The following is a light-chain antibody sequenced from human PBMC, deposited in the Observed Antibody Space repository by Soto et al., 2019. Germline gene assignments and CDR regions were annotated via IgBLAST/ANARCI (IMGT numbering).Light chain of an antibody. CDR1: SSDVGAYNY. CDR3: SSYTSSTTQV. J-gene: IGLJ3*02. CDR2: EVG. Sequence: QSALTQPASVSGSPGQSITISCAGTSSDVGAYNYVSWYQQHPGKAPKLVIYEVGDRPSGVSNRFSGSKSGNTASLTISGLQAEDEADYYCSSYTSSTTQVFGGGTKVTAL. V-gene: IGLV2-14*01.